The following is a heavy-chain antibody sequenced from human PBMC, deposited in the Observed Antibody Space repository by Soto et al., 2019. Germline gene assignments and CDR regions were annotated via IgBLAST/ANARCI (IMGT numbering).Heavy chain of an antibody. J-gene: IGHJ3*02. V-gene: IGHV1-18*01. CDR2: ISAYNGST. CDR1: GYGYTVDL. Sequence: ASLVKRAWKGSGYGYTVDLGGRLRLTPGQGLEWMGWISAYNGSTNYAQKLQGRVTMTTDTSTSTAYMELRSLRSDDTAVYYCARGLNDYIWGSYRYDAFDIWGQGTMVTVSS. CDR3: ARGLNDYIWGSYRYDAFDI. D-gene: IGHD3-16*02.